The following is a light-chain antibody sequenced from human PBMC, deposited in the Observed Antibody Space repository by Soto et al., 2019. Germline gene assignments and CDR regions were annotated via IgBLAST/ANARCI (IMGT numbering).Light chain of an antibody. CDR2: AAS. CDR3: QHYGSSPQT. CDR1: QSVSSSY. V-gene: IGKV3-20*01. Sequence: EIVLTQSPGTLSLSPGQRATLSCRTSQSVSSSYFAWYQQKPGQAPRLLIYAASSRATGIPDRFSGSGSGTDFTLTISRLEPADFAVYYCQHYGSSPQTFGQGTKV. J-gene: IGKJ1*01.